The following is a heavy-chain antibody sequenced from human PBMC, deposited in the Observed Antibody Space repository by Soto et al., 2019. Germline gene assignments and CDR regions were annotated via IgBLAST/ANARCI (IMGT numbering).Heavy chain of an antibody. CDR1: GGSFSGYY. D-gene: IGHD6-19*01. V-gene: IGHV4-34*01. Sequence: SETLSLTCAVYGGSFSGYYWSWIRQPPGKGLEWIGEINHSGSTNYNPSLKSRVTISVDTSKNQFSLKLSSVTAADPAVYYCAILRRDGCKSRYYYYGMDVWGQGTRVTVSS. CDR2: INHSGST. J-gene: IGHJ6*02. CDR3: AILRRDGCKSRYYYYGMDV.